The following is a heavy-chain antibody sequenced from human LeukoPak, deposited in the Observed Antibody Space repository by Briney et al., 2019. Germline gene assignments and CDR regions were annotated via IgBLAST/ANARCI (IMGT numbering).Heavy chain of an antibody. Sequence: ASVKVSCKASGYTFTSYGISWVRQAPGQGLEWMGWIHIYRGNTNYAQKFQGRVTMTTDTSTSTVYMEVRGLRSDDTAMYYCARKSSSWYENWFDPWGQGTLVTVSS. V-gene: IGHV1-18*01. J-gene: IGHJ5*02. CDR2: IHIYRGNT. CDR1: GYTFTSYG. CDR3: ARKSSSWYENWFDP. D-gene: IGHD6-13*01.